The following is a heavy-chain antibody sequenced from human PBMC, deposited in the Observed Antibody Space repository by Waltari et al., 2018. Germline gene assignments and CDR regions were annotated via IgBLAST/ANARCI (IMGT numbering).Heavy chain of an antibody. CDR2: MSYSGAT. CDR1: GVSITSNRHY. CDR3: ATYIGASVGTAAFDV. Sequence: QLQLQESGPGLVKPSETLSLTCSVSGVSITSNRHYWGWIRQPPGQGLEWIATMSYSGATYSSTSLESRVTVSRDTSKNQLSLKLVSVTTADTAVYYCATYIGASVGTAAFDVWGQGTMVTVSS. V-gene: IGHV4-39*01. D-gene: IGHD5-12*01. J-gene: IGHJ3*01.